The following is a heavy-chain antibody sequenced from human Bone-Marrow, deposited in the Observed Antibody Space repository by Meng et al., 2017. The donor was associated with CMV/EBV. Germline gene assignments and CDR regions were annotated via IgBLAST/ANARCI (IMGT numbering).Heavy chain of an antibody. CDR1: GGSISSSSYY. CDR2: IYYSGST. CDR3: ARSIAARPGGTPDAFDI. D-gene: IGHD6-6*01. J-gene: IGHJ3*02. Sequence: SETLSLTCAVYGGSISSSSYYWGWIRQPPGKGLEWIGSIYYSGSTYYNPSLKSRVTISVDTSKNQFSLKLSSVTAADTAVYYCARSIAARPGGTPDAFDIWGQGTMVTVSS. V-gene: IGHV4-39*07.